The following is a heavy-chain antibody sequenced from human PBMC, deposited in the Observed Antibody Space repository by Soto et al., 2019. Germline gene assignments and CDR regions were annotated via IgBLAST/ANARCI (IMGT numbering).Heavy chain of an antibody. CDR1: GFTFSNYG. CDR3: AKDHSVGSSGYYTLFDY. V-gene: IGHV3-30*18. CDR2: ISYDGSSK. J-gene: IGHJ4*02. Sequence: PWGALIVSCASSGFTFSNYGMHWVRQAPGKGLEWVAVISYDGSSKYYADSVKGRFTISRDNSKNTLYLHMNSLRAEDTAVYYCAKDHSVGSSGYYTLFDYWGQGTLVTVSS. D-gene: IGHD3-22*01.